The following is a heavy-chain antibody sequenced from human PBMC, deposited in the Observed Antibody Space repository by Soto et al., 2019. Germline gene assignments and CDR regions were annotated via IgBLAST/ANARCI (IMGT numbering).Heavy chain of an antibody. Sequence: QVQLVESGGGVVQPGRPLRLSCAASGFPFTSYGIHWVRQAPGKGLEWVAVIWYDGSKKYYTDSVKGRFTISRDNSKNTLYLQMNSLRAEDSAVYYCARDADTSSHYSKFDYWGQGTLVTVSS. D-gene: IGHD3-22*01. V-gene: IGHV3-33*01. J-gene: IGHJ4*02. CDR1: GFPFTSYG. CDR3: ARDADTSSHYSKFDY. CDR2: IWYDGSKK.